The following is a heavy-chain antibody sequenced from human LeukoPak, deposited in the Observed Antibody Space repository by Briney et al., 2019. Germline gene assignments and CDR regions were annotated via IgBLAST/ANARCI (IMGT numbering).Heavy chain of an antibody. CDR2: ISAYNGNT. D-gene: IGHD6-13*01. CDR3: ARGPIAAAGDS. Sequence: GASVKVSCKASGYTFTSYGISWVRQAPGQGLEWMGWISAYNGNTNYAQNLRGRVTMTRDTSTSTAYLELWSLRPDDTAVYYCARGPIAAAGDSWGQGTLVTVSS. V-gene: IGHV1-18*01. J-gene: IGHJ4*02. CDR1: GYTFTSYG.